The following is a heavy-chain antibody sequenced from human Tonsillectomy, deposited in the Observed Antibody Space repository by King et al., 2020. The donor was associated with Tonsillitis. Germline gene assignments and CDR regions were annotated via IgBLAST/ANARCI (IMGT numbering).Heavy chain of an antibody. Sequence: VQLVESGGGVVQPGRSLRLSCAASGFTFSSCGMHWVRQAPGKGLEWVAVIWYDGSNKYYADSVKGRFTISRDNSKNTLYLQMNSLRAEDTAVYYCARDRGEMATLDYWGQGTLVTVSS. CDR3: ARDRGEMATLDY. V-gene: IGHV3-33*01. CDR2: IWYDGSNK. J-gene: IGHJ4*02. D-gene: IGHD5-24*01. CDR1: GFTFSSCG.